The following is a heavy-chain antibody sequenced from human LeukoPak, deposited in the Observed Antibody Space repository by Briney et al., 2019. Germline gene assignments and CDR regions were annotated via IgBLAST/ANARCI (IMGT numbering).Heavy chain of an antibody. D-gene: IGHD6-13*01. CDR1: GFTFSSYG. J-gene: IGHJ4*02. Sequence: GGSLRLSCAASGFTFSSYGMHWVRQAPGKGLQWVSTISYDGDNKYYVDSVKGRFTISRDNSKNTLYLQMNSLRAEDTAVYYCARAGGQLLHGFGYFEYWGQGTLVTVSS. CDR2: ISYDGDNK. CDR3: ARAGGQLLHGFGYFEY. V-gene: IGHV3-30*03.